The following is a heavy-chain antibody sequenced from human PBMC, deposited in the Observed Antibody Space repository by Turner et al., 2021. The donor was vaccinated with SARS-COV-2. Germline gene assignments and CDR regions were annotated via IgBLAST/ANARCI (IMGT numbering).Heavy chain of an antibody. CDR2: INPNSGGT. CDR3: ARVPHYYDSSGYYFNFDY. J-gene: IGHJ4*02. V-gene: IGHV1-2*02. CDR1: GYSFTGYY. Sequence: QVQLVQCGAEMTKPGASVNVSCQASGYSFTGYYMHWVRQDPGQGLEWMGWINPNSGGTNYAQKFQGRVTMTRDTSISTAYMELSRLRSDDTAVYYCARVPHYYDSSGYYFNFDYWGQGTLVTVSS. D-gene: IGHD3-22*01.